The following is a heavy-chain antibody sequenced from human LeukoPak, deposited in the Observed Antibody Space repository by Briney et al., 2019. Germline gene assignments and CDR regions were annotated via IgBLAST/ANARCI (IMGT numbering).Heavy chain of an antibody. CDR3: VKMYDGY. J-gene: IGHJ4*02. D-gene: IGHD3-3*01. Sequence: GGSLRLSCSASGFILSNYDMHWVRQAPGKGLEYVSAINNNGGRTYYADSVKGRFTVSRDNPKNTLYLQMSSLRAEDTAVYYCVKMYDGYWGQGTLVTVSS. V-gene: IGHV3-64D*06. CDR2: INNNGGRT. CDR1: GFILSNYD.